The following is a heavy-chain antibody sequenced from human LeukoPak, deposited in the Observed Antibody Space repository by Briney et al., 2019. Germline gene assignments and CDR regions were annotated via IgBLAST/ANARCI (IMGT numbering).Heavy chain of an antibody. D-gene: IGHD3-22*01. CDR2: INAGSGNT. J-gene: IGHJ4*02. CDR1: GYTFTSYA. V-gene: IGHV1-3*01. Sequence: ASVKVSCKASGYTFTSYAMHWVRQAPGQRLEWMGWINAGSGNTKYSQKFQGRVTITRDTSASTAYMELSSLRSEDTAVYYCAREYYDSSGYYLFDYWGQGTLVTVSS. CDR3: AREYYDSSGYYLFDY.